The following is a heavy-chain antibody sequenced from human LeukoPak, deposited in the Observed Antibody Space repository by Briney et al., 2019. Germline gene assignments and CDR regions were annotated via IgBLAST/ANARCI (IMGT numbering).Heavy chain of an antibody. Sequence: ASVKVSCKASGYTFTSYGISWVRQAPGQGLEWMGWISAYNGNTNYAQKLQGRVTMTTDTSTSTAYMELRSLRSDDAAVYYCAGMWFGELSGIWGQGTMVTVSS. CDR2: ISAYNGNT. CDR3: AGMWFGELSGI. CDR1: GYTFTSYG. D-gene: IGHD3-10*01. J-gene: IGHJ3*02. V-gene: IGHV1-18*01.